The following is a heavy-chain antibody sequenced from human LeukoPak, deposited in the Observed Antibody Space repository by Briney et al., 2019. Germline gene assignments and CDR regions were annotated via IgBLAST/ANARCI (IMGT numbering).Heavy chain of an antibody. CDR1: GFTFSSYG. Sequence: GGSLRLSCAASGFTFSSYGMHWVRQAPGKGLEWVAVISYDGSNKYYADSVKGRFTISRDNSKNTLYLQMNSLRAEDTAVYYCAKDDRIELGDYWGQGTLLTVSS. D-gene: IGHD7-27*01. CDR2: ISYDGSNK. CDR3: AKDDRIELGDY. V-gene: IGHV3-30*18. J-gene: IGHJ4*02.